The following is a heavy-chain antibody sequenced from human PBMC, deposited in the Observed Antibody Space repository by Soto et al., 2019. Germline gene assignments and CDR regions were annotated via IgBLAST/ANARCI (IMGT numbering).Heavy chain of an antibody. CDR2: INHSGST. CDR3: ARGRRIVVPAAMHGIRPNWFDP. CDR1: GGSFSGYY. V-gene: IGHV4-34*01. D-gene: IGHD2-2*01. J-gene: IGHJ5*02. Sequence: SETLSLTCAVYGGSFSGYYWSWIRQPPGKGLEWIGEINHSGSTNYNPSLKSRVTISVDTSKNQFSLKLSSVTAADTAVYYCARGRRIVVPAAMHGIRPNWFDPWGQGTLVTVS.